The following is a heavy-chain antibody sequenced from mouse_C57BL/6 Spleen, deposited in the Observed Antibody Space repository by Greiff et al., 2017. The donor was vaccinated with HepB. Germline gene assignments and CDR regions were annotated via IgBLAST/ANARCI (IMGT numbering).Heavy chain of an antibody. Sequence: EVMLVESGGGLVQPGGSLKLSCAASGFTFSDYYMYWVRQTPEKRLEWVAYISNGGGSTYYPDTVKGRFTISRDNAKNTLYLQMSRLKSEDTAMYYCARRGVNWYYVDYWGQGTTLTVSS. CDR2: ISNGGGST. J-gene: IGHJ2*01. CDR3: ARRGVNWYYVDY. CDR1: GFTFSDYY. V-gene: IGHV5-12*01. D-gene: IGHD4-1*01.